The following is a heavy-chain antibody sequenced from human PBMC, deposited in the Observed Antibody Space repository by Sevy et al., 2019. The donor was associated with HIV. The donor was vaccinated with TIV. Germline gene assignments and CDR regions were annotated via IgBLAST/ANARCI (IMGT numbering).Heavy chain of an antibody. Sequence: SETPSLTCTVSGGSISSGGYYWSWIRQHPGKGLEWIGYIYYSGSTYYNPSLKSRVTISVDTSKNQFSLKLSSVTAADTAVYYCARDLGTVTTHWGQGTLVTVSS. D-gene: IGHD4-4*01. CDR2: IYYSGST. V-gene: IGHV4-31*03. CDR1: GGSISSGGYY. CDR3: ARDLGTVTTH. J-gene: IGHJ4*02.